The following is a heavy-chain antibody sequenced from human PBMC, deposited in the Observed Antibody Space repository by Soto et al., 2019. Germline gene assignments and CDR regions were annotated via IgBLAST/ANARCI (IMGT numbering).Heavy chain of an antibody. CDR3: TRGRGFGYYYYGMDV. V-gene: IGHV6-1*01. CDR1: GDSVSRNSGA. J-gene: IGHJ6*02. D-gene: IGHD3-3*01. Sequence: SQTLSLTCDISGDSVSRNSGAWNWIRQSPSRGLERLGRTYYRSKWYNDYAVSVKSRISINADTSKNQFSLQLNSVTPEDTAVYYCTRGRGFGYYYYGMDVWGQGTTVTVSS. CDR2: TYYRSKWYN.